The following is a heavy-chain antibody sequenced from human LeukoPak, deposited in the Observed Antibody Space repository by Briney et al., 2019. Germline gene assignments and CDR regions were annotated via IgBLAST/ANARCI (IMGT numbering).Heavy chain of an antibody. CDR2: INHSGST. CDR3: ARGGPNWNYARRGFDY. J-gene: IGHJ4*02. CDR1: GGSFSGYY. D-gene: IGHD1-7*01. V-gene: IGHV4-34*01. Sequence: SETLSLTCAVCGGSFSGYYWSWIRQPPGKGLEWIGEINHSGSTNYNPSLKSRVTISVDTSKNQFSLKLSSVTAADTAVYYCARGGPNWNYARRGFDYWGQGTLVTVSS.